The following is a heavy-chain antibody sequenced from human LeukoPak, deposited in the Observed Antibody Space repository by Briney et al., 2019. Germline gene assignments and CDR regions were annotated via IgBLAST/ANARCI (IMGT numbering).Heavy chain of an antibody. D-gene: IGHD6-13*01. CDR1: GGSISSYY. CDR2: IYYSGST. V-gene: IGHV4-59*01. CDR3: ARVKAAAGLSFDY. J-gene: IGHJ4*02. Sequence: SETLSLTCTVSGGSISSYYWSWIRQPPGKGLEWIGYIYYSGSTNYNPSLKSRVTISVDTSKNQFSLKLSSVTAADTAVYYCARVKAAAGLSFDYWGQGTLVTVSS.